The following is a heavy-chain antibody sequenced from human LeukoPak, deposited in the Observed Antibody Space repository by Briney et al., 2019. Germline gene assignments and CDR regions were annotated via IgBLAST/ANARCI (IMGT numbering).Heavy chain of an antibody. Sequence: SETLSLTCTVSGGSISSSNYYWGWICQPPGKGLEWIGTIYYGGSTYYNPSLKSRVTISVDTSKNQFSLKLSSVTAADTAVYFCAGVRGIISRNWFDPWGHGTLVTVSS. CDR3: AGVRGIISRNWFDP. J-gene: IGHJ5*02. D-gene: IGHD3-10*01. CDR1: GGSISSSNYY. CDR2: IYYGGST. V-gene: IGHV4-39*01.